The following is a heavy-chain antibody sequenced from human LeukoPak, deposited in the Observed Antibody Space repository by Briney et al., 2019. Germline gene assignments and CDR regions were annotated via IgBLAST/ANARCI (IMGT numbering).Heavy chain of an antibody. CDR3: ARFDIVVVTATDAFDI. Sequence: PSETLSLTCTVSGGSISSSSYYWGWVRQPPGKGLEWIGSIYYSGSTYYNPSLKSRVTISVDTSKNQFSLKLSSVTAADTAVYYCARFDIVVVTATDAFDIWGQGTMVTVSS. CDR1: GGSISSSSYY. V-gene: IGHV4-39*07. J-gene: IGHJ3*02. CDR2: IYYSGST. D-gene: IGHD2-21*02.